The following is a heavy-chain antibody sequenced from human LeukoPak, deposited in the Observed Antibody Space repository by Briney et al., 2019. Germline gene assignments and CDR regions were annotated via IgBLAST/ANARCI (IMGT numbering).Heavy chain of an antibody. CDR3: ARGPFLTGPLDAFDI. Sequence: GASVKVSCKASGYTFTSYYMHWVRQARGQGLEWMGIINPSGGSTSYAQKFQGRVTMTRDTSTSTVYMELSSLRSEDTAVYYCARGPFLTGPLDAFDIWGQGTMVTVSS. D-gene: IGHD2/OR15-2a*01. V-gene: IGHV1-46*03. J-gene: IGHJ3*02. CDR2: INPSGGST. CDR1: GYTFTSYY.